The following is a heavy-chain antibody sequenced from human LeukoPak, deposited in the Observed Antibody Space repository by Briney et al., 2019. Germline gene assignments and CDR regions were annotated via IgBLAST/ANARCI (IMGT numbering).Heavy chain of an antibody. Sequence: GASVKVSCKASGFTFSTSAVQWVRQARGQRLEWIGWIVAGSGGTNYAQKFQGWVTMTRDTSISTAYMELSRLRSDDTAVYYCAREKYSGSYYYYGMDVWGQGTTVTVSS. V-gene: IGHV1-58*01. CDR3: AREKYSGSYYYYGMDV. D-gene: IGHD1-26*01. CDR2: IVAGSGGT. CDR1: GFTFSTSA. J-gene: IGHJ6*02.